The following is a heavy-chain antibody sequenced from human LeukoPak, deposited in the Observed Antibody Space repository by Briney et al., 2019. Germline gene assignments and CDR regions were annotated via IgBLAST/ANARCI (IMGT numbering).Heavy chain of an antibody. D-gene: IGHD3-22*01. CDR3: AKDQYYYDSSGYYRARWQWFDP. J-gene: IGHJ5*02. CDR2: IRYDGSNK. V-gene: IGHV3-30*02. Sequence: GGSLRLSCAASGFTFSSYGMHWVRQAPGKGLEWVAFIRYDGSNKYYADSVKGRFTISRDNSKNTLYLQMNSLRAEDTAVYYCAKDQYYYDSSGYYRARWQWFDPWGQGTLVTVSS. CDR1: GFTFSSYG.